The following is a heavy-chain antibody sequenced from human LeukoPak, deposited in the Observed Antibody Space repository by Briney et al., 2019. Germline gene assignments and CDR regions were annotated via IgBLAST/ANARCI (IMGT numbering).Heavy chain of an antibody. V-gene: IGHV2-5*02. CDR1: GFSLSTSGVG. Sequence: KESGPTLVKPTPTLTLTCTFSGFSLSTSGVGVGWIRQPPGKALEWLALIYWDDDKRYSPSLKSRLTITKDTSKNQVVLTMTNMDSVDTATYYCAHSLRGYCSGGSCYPGYFDYWGQGTLVTVSS. CDR2: IYWDDDK. J-gene: IGHJ4*02. CDR3: AHSLRGYCSGGSCYPGYFDY. D-gene: IGHD2-15*01.